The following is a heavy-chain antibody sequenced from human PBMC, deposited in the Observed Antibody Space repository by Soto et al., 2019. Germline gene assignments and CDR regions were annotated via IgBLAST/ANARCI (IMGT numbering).Heavy chain of an antibody. V-gene: IGHV4-59*08. CDR1: GGSISAYY. J-gene: IGHJ4*02. D-gene: IGHD1-1*01. Sequence: SETLSLTCSVSGGSISAYYWSWIRQAPGQGLEWIGYIYDSAATTYSPSLKSRVTISVDTSQHQFSLKLTSVTAADTAVYYCARHTYWKGYFDYWGQGTLVTVSS. CDR2: IYDSAAT. CDR3: ARHTYWKGYFDY.